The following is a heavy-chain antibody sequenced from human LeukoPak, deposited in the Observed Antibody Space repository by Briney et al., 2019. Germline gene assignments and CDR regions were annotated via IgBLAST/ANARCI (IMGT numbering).Heavy chain of an antibody. CDR2: IKQDGSEK. CDR1: GFIFSSYW. J-gene: IGHJ4*02. D-gene: IGHD6-6*01. V-gene: IGHV3-7*01. Sequence: GGSLRLSCAASGFIFSSYWMSWVRQAPGKGLEWVANIKQDGSEKYYVDSVKGRFTISRDNAKNSLYLQMNSLRAEDTAVYYCARDRPSFDYWGQGTLVTVSS. CDR3: ARDRPSFDY.